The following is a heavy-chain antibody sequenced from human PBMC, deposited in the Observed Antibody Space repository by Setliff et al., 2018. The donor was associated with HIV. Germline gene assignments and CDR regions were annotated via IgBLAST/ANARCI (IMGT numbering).Heavy chain of an antibody. CDR1: GDSISSFY. CDR3: AREDGVFAFDI. V-gene: IGHV4-59*01. J-gene: IGHJ3*02. D-gene: IGHD6-13*01. CDR2: IYYSGST. Sequence: SETLSLTCTASGDSISSFYWSWIRQAPGKGLEWIGYIYYSGSTTYNPSLKSRVTISVDTSKNQFSLKLSSVTAADTAMYYCAREDGVFAFDIWGQGTMVTVSS.